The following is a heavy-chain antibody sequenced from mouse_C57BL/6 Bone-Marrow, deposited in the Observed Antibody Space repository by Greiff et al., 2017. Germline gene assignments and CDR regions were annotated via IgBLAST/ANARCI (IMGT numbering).Heavy chain of an antibody. D-gene: IGHD1-1*01. CDR3: ARVVYWYFDV. J-gene: IGHJ1*03. CDR2: INYDGSST. V-gene: IGHV5-16*01. CDR1: GFTFSDYY. Sequence: EVKLVESEGGLVQPGSSMKLSCTASGFTFSDYYMAWVRQVPEKGLEWVANINYDGSSTYYLDSLKSRFIISRDNAKNILYLQMSSLKSEDTATYYCARVVYWYFDVWGTGTTVTVSS.